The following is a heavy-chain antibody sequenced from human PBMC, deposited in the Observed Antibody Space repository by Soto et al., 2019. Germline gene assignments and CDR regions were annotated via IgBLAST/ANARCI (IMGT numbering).Heavy chain of an antibody. CDR2: ISAYNGNT. D-gene: IGHD6-19*01. V-gene: IGHV1-18*01. Sequence: GASVKVSCKASGYTFTSYGISWVRQAPGQGLEWMGWISAYNGNTNYAQKLQGRVTMTTDTSTSTAYMELRSLRSDDTAVYYCARLLQYSSGWYDNWFDPWGQGTLVTVSS. CDR3: ARLLQYSSGWYDNWFDP. CDR1: GYTFTSYG. J-gene: IGHJ5*02.